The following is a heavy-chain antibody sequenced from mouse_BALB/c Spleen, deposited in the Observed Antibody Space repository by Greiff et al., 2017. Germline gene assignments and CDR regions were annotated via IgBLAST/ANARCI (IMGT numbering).Heavy chain of an antibody. V-gene: IGHV6-6*02. CDR2: IRLKSNNYAT. CDR3: TRSYYGSSYNAMDY. J-gene: IGHJ4*01. Sequence: EVMLVESGGGLVQPGGSMKLSCVASGFTFSNYWMNWVRQSPEKGLEWVAEIRLKSNNYATHYAESVKGRFTISRDDSKSSVYLQMNNLRAEDTGIYYCTRSYYGSSYNAMDYWGQGTSVTVSS. D-gene: IGHD1-1*01. CDR1: GFTFSNYW.